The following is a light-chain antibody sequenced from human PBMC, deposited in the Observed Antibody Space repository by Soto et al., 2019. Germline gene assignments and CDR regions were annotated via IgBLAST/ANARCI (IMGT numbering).Light chain of an antibody. V-gene: IGLV2-8*01. CDR3: SSNGGSNDPYV. J-gene: IGLJ1*01. CDR1: SSDIGGYNF. Sequence: QSALTQPPSASGSPGQSVAISCTGTSSDIGGYNFVSWYQQHPGKAPKLMIYEVTKRPSGVPDRFSGSKSGNTATLIVSGLQAEDEADYYCSSNGGSNDPYVFVTGTKLTVL. CDR2: EVT.